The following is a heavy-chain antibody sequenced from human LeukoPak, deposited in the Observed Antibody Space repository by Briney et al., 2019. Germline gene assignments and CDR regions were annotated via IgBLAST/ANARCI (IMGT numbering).Heavy chain of an antibody. CDR2: ISGSGGST. V-gene: IGHV3-23*01. CDR3: AKEAPYCSSTSCWAAPFDY. D-gene: IGHD2-2*01. J-gene: IGHJ4*02. Sequence: GGSLRLSCAASGFTFSSYSMNWVRQAPGKGLEWVSVISGSGGSTYYADSVKGRFTISRDNSKNTLYLQMNSLRAEDTAVYYCAKEAPYCSSTSCWAAPFDYWGQGTLVTVSS. CDR1: GFTFSSYS.